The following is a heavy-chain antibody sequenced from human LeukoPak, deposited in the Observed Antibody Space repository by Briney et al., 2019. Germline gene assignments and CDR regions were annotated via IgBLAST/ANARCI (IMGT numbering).Heavy chain of an antibody. CDR1: GGSISSSNW. CDR3: ARTNGIAVAGFDY. CDR2: IYYSGST. V-gene: IGHV4-4*02. D-gene: IGHD6-19*01. Sequence: SETLSLTCAVSGGSISSSNWWSRVRQPPGKGLEWIGYIYYSGSTYYNPSLKSRVTISVDTSKNQFSLKLSSVTAADTAVYYCARTNGIAVAGFDYWGQGTLVTVSS. J-gene: IGHJ4*02.